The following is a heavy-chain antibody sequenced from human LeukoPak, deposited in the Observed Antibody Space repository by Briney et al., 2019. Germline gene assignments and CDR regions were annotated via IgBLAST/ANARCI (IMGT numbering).Heavy chain of an antibody. J-gene: IGHJ4*02. CDR2: IHFDGSTK. Sequence: GGSLRLSCAASGFTFSSYGMHWVRQAPGKGLEWVAFIHFDGSTKYSGDSVQGRFTIPRDNSRNILYLQMNNLRPEDTAFYYCAKDQCTRTSCDGYPGYWGQGTLVTVSS. CDR3: AKDQCTRTSCDGYPGY. CDR1: GFTFSSYG. V-gene: IGHV3-30*02. D-gene: IGHD2-2*01.